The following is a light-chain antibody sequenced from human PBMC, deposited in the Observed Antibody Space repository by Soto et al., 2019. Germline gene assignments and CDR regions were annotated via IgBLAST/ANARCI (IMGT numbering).Light chain of an antibody. CDR3: QQGYSRPRT. J-gene: IGKJ1*01. Sequence: GDRVTITCRASQSISTSLNWYQQKPGKAPNLLIFTSSNLESGVPSRFSGSGSGTDFTLTISSLQPEDFATYFCQQGYSRPRTFGQGTKVDI. CDR1: QSISTS. V-gene: IGKV1-39*01. CDR2: TSS.